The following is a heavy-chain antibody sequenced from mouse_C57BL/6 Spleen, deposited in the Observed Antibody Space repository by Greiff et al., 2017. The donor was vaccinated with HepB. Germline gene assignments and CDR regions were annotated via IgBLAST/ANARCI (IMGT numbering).Heavy chain of an antibody. J-gene: IGHJ2*01. D-gene: IGHD1-1*01. CDR3: ASFITTVVATDYFDY. CDR2: IHPNSGST. Sequence: LQQPGAELVKPGASVKLSCKASGYTFTSYWMHWVKQRPGQGLEWIGMIHPNSGSTNYNEKFKSKATLTVDKSSSTAYMQLSSLTSEDSAVYYCASFITTVVATDYFDYWGQGTTLTVSS. CDR1: GYTFTSYW. V-gene: IGHV1-64*01.